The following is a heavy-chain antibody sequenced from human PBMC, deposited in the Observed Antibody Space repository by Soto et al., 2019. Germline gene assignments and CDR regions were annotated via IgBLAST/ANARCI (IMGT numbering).Heavy chain of an antibody. D-gene: IGHD3-9*01. V-gene: IGHV1-18*01. CDR1: GYTFTSYG. J-gene: IGHJ3*02. CDR2: ISAYNGNT. Sequence: QVQLVQSGAEVNKPGASVKVSCKASGYTFTSYGIGWVRQAPGQGLEWMGWISAYNGNTNYAQKLQGRVTMTTDASTSTAYMELRSLRSDDTAVYYCARDDYDILTGQTGAFDIWGQGTMVTVSS. CDR3: ARDDYDILTGQTGAFDI.